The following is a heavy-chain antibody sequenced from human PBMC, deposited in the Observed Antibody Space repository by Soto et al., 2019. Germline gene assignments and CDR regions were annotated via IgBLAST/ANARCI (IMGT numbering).Heavy chain of an antibody. D-gene: IGHD3-3*01. J-gene: IGHJ5*02. CDR1: GFTFGDYA. V-gene: IGHV3-49*03. CDR2: IRSKAYGGTT. CDR3: TRSPNYDFWSGRVFDP. Sequence: GGSLRLSCTASGFTFGDYAMSWFRQAPGKGLEWVGFIRSKAYGGTTEYAASVKGRFTISRDDSKSIAYLQMNSLKTEDTAVYYCTRSPNYDFWSGRVFDPWGKGTLVTVSS.